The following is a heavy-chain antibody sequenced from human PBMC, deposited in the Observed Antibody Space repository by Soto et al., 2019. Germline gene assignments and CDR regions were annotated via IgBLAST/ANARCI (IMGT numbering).Heavy chain of an antibody. D-gene: IGHD6-6*01. Sequence: QLQLQESGPGLVKPSETLSLTCTVSGGSISSSSYYWGWIRQPPGKGLEWIGSIYYSGSTYYNPSLNSRVTISVDTSKNQFSLKLSSVTAADTAVYYCARHPYRSSSHDAFDIWGQGTMVTVSS. CDR2: IYYSGST. CDR3: ARHPYRSSSHDAFDI. V-gene: IGHV4-39*01. CDR1: GGSISSSSYY. J-gene: IGHJ3*02.